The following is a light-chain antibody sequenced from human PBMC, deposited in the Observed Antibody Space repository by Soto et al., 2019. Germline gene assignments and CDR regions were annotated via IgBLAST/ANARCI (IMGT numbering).Light chain of an antibody. CDR3: CSYAGSSTPGV. V-gene: IGLV2-23*02. J-gene: IGLJ2*01. CDR1: SSDVGSYNL. CDR2: EVS. Sequence: QSALTQPASVSGSPGQSITISCTGTSSDVGSYNLVSWYQQHPGKAPKVMIYEVSKRPSGVSNRFSGSKSGNTASLTISGLQAEDEADYYCCSYAGSSTPGVFGGGTKVTVL.